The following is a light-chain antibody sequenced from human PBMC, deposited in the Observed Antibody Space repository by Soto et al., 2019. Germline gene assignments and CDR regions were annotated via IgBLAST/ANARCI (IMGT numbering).Light chain of an antibody. CDR3: SSYASSSSYA. CDR1: SSDVGGYNH. Sequence: HSVLTQPASVSGSPGQSITISCTGTSSDVGGYNHVSWYQQHPGKAPKLIIFEVRNRPSGVSDRFSASKSGNTASLTISGLQTEDDAVYYCSSYASSSSYAFGTGTKVTVL. J-gene: IGLJ1*01. V-gene: IGLV2-14*01. CDR2: EVR.